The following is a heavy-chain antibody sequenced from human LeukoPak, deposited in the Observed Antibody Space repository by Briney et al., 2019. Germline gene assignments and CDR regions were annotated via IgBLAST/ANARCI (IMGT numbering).Heavy chain of an antibody. V-gene: IGHV3-23*01. CDR3: ARGFTYRDI. CDR2: ISGSGGST. J-gene: IGHJ3*02. D-gene: IGHD1-14*01. CDR1: GFTFSNFA. Sequence: GGSLRLSCAASGFTFSNFAMNWVRQAPGKGLEWVSTISGSGGSTYYADSVKGRFTISRDNAKNSLFLQMNSLRDEDTAVYYCARGFTYRDIWGQGTLVTVSS.